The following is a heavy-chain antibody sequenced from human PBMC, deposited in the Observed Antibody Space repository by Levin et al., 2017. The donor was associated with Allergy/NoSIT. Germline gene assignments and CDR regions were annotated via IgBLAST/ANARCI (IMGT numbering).Heavy chain of an antibody. CDR1: GFTFSSYA. J-gene: IGHJ6*03. CDR2: ISFDGDNK. Sequence: GGSLRLSCAASGFTFSSYAMHWVRQAPGKGLEWVAVISFDGDNKYYADSVKGRFTISRDNSKNTLYLQMNSLRAEDTAVYYCARAGGPSYFYYMDVWGKGTTVTVSS. V-gene: IGHV3-30*14. CDR3: ARAGGPSYFYYMDV. D-gene: IGHD2-15*01.